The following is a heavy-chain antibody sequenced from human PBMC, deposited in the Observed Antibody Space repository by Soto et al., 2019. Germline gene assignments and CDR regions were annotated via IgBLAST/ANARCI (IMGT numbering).Heavy chain of an antibody. V-gene: IGHV3-30-3*01. D-gene: IGHD2-15*01. CDR3: ARAGCDGGGCDTRGGLRDGMDV. Sequence: QVQLVESGGGVVQPGRSLRLSCAASGFTFSSYAMYWVRQAPGKGLEWVAVISYDGNNKYYADSVKGRFTISRDNSKNPLYLQMNRLRAEDPAVYYGARAGCDGGGCDTRGGLRDGMDVWGQGITVTVSS. J-gene: IGHJ6*02. CDR2: ISYDGNNK. CDR1: GFTFSSYA.